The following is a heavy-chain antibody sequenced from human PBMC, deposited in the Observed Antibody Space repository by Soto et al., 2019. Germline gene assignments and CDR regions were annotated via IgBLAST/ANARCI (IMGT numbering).Heavy chain of an antibody. V-gene: IGHV3-11*01. J-gene: IGHJ4*02. D-gene: IGHD1-7*01. Sequence: GGSLRLSCAASGFTFSDYYMGWIRQAPGKGLERVSYISDSANTIYYADSVKGRFTISRDNAKNSLYLQMNSLRAEDTAVYYCARDLIYNWKYVFGYWGQGTLVTVSS. CDR1: GFTFSDYY. CDR2: ISDSANTI. CDR3: ARDLIYNWKYVFGY.